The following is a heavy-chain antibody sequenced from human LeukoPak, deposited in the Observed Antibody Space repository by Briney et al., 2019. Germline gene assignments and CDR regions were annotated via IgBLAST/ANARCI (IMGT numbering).Heavy chain of an antibody. Sequence: SETLSLTCTVSGGSISSSSYYWGWIRQPPGKGLEWIGYIYYSGSTNYNPSLKSRVTISVDTSKNQFSLKLSSVTAADTAVYYCARVIRRDSGDAFDIWGQGTMVTVSS. D-gene: IGHD3-10*01. J-gene: IGHJ3*02. V-gene: IGHV4-61*05. CDR2: IYYSGST. CDR1: GGSISSSSYY. CDR3: ARVIRRDSGDAFDI.